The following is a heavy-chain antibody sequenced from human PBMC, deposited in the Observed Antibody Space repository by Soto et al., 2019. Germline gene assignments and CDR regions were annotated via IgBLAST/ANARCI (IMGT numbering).Heavy chain of an antibody. CDR2: IYYSGST. CDR3: ARDGGFTMIVGGRDAFHI. V-gene: IGHV4-31*03. J-gene: IGHJ3*02. D-gene: IGHD3-22*01. CDR1: VGSISSGGYY. Sequence: SETLSLTCTVSVGSISSGGYYCSWIRQHPGKGLEWIGYIYYSGSTYYNPSLKSRVTISIDTSRNQFSLKLSSVTAADTAVYYCARDGGFTMIVGGRDAFHIWGQGTMVTVSS.